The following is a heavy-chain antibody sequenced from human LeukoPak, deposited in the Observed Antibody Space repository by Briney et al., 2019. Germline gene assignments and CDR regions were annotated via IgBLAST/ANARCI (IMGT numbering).Heavy chain of an antibody. CDR3: ARVLSPMVRGVVILYYMDV. CDR1: GYTFISHT. CDR2: INTNTGNP. D-gene: IGHD3-10*01. V-gene: IGHV7-4-1*02. J-gene: IGHJ6*03. Sequence: GASVKVSCKASGYTFISHTVNWVRQAPGQGLEWMGWINTNTGNPTYAQGFTGRFVFSVDTSVSTAYLQISSLQAEDTGIYYCARVLSPMVRGVVILYYMDVWGKGTTVTVSS.